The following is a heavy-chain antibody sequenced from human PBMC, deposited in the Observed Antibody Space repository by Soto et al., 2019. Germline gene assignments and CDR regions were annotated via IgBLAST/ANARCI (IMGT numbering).Heavy chain of an antibody. CDR1: GFTFSNAW. J-gene: IGHJ6*02. V-gene: IGHV3-15*07. D-gene: IGHD3-10*01. Sequence: EVQLVESGGGLVKPGGSLRLSCAASGFTFSNAWMNWVRQAPGKGLEWVGRIKSKTDGGTTDYAAPVKGRFTISRDDSKNTLYLQMNSLKTEDTAVYYCTARITIVRGPSPYYYYGMDVWGQGTTVTVSS. CDR3: TARITIVRGPSPYYYYGMDV. CDR2: IKSKTDGGTT.